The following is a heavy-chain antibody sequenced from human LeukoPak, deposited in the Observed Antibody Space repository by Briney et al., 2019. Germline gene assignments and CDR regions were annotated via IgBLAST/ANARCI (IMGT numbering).Heavy chain of an antibody. Sequence: ASVKVSCKASGYTFTSYDINWVRQATGQGLEWMGWMNPNSGNTGYAQKFQGRVTMTRNTSISTAYMELSSLRSEDTAVYYCARDNRLGIAVAGTGYYFDYWGQGTLVTVSS. CDR1: GYTFTSYD. D-gene: IGHD6-19*01. CDR2: MNPNSGNT. CDR3: ARDNRLGIAVAGTGYYFDY. J-gene: IGHJ4*02. V-gene: IGHV1-8*01.